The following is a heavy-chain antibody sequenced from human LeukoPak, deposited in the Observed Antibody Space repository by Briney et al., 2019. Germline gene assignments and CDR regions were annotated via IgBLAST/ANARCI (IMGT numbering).Heavy chain of an antibody. CDR3: ARQFYPLYFDY. J-gene: IGHJ4*02. CDR1: GYSISSGYY. CDR2: IYHSGST. D-gene: IGHD3-16*02. V-gene: IGHV4-38-2*01. Sequence: SETLSLTCAVSGYSISSGYYWGWIRQPPGKGLEGIGSIYHSGSTYYNPSLKSRVTISVDTSKNQFSLKLSSVTAADTAVYYCARQFYPLYFDYWGQGTLVTVSS.